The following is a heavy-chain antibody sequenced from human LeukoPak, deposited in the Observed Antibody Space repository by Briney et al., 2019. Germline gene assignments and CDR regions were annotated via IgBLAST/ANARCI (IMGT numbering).Heavy chain of an antibody. J-gene: IGHJ4*02. Sequence: GRSLRLSCAAFGFTFSSYGMHWVRQAPGKGLEWVAVISYDGSNKYYADSVKGRFTISRDNSKNTLYLQMNSLRAEDTAVYYCAGTYDSSGYYPDKVDYWGQGTLVTVSS. CDR1: GFTFSSYG. D-gene: IGHD3-22*01. CDR3: AGTYDSSGYYPDKVDY. CDR2: ISYDGSNK. V-gene: IGHV3-30*03.